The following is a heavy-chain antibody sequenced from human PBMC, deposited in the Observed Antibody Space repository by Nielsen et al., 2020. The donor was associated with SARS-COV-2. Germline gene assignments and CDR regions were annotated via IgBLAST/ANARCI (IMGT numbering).Heavy chain of an antibody. D-gene: IGHD3-10*01. CDR2: ISSDGNKK. V-gene: IGHV3-30-3*01. Sequence: GESLKISCAASGFTFDDYALSWVRQVPGKGLEWVAVISSDGNKKNYADSVKGRFTISRDNSKSTLYLQMNSLRPDDTAVYFCARDRLWVGEVSWGQGTLVTVSS. CDR3: ARDRLWVGEVS. CDR1: GFTFDDYA. J-gene: IGHJ5*02.